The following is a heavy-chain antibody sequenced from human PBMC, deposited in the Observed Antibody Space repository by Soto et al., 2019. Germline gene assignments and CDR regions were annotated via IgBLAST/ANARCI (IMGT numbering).Heavy chain of an antibody. Sequence: QVQLVQSGAEVKKPGASVKVSCKASGYTFTSYDINWVRQATGQGLEWMGWMNPNSGNTGYAQKFQGRVTMTRNTTISTAYMGLSSMRSEDTAVYCCARVSYCSSTSCYVGGMDYYYYYMDVWGKGTTGTVSS. D-gene: IGHD2-2*01. V-gene: IGHV1-8*01. CDR1: GYTFTSYD. J-gene: IGHJ6*03. CDR3: ARVSYCSSTSCYVGGMDYYYYYMDV. CDR2: MNPNSGNT.